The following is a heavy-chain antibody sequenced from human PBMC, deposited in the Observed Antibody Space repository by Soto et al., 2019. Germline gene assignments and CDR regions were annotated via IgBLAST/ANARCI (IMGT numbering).Heavy chain of an antibody. J-gene: IGHJ6*03. V-gene: IGHV1-2*04. CDR3: ARESGGATATLDYYYFYMDV. CDR1: GDTFTDYY. Sequence: QVQLVQSGAEVKKPGASVTVSCRSSGDTFTDYYMHWVRQAPGQGLEWMGWINPNSGVTKYAQKFQGWVTMTRDQSIRTVYMQLSRLRSDDTAVYYCARESGGATATLDYYYFYMDVWGTGTTVTVSS. CDR2: INPNSGVT. D-gene: IGHD5-12*01.